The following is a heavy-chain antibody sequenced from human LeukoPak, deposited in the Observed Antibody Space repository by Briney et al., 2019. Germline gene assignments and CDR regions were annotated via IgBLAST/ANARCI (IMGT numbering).Heavy chain of an antibody. D-gene: IGHD4-17*01. CDR2: IYHSGST. Sequence: SGTLSLTCAVSGGFISSSNWWSWVRQPPGKGLEWIGEIYHSGSTNYNPSLKSRVTISVDKSKNQFSLKLSSVTAADTAVYFCALLTVTTFYFDYWGQGTLVTVSS. V-gene: IGHV4-4*02. CDR3: ALLTVTTFYFDY. J-gene: IGHJ4*02. CDR1: GGFISSSNW.